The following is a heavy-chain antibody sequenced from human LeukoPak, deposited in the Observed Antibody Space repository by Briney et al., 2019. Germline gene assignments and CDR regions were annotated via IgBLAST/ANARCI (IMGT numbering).Heavy chain of an antibody. J-gene: IGHJ4*02. CDR2: IYNDGNT. CDR3: ARVWELSYDY. D-gene: IGHD3-16*02. V-gene: IGHV3-53*01. Sequence: GGSLRLSCAASGFSVSTDHMSWVRQAPGKGLEWVSIIYNDGNTYYADTVKGRFTISRDNSKNTVDLLLNSLRAEDTAVYYCARVWELSYDYWGQGTLVTVSS. CDR1: GFSVSTDH.